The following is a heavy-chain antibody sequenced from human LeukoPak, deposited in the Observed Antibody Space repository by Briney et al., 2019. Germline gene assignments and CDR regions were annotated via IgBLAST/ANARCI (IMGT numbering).Heavy chain of an antibody. V-gene: IGHV3-7*01. D-gene: IGHD3-16*01. J-gene: IGHJ5*02. CDR2: IKQDGTEK. Sequence: GESLRLSCAASGFTFTTYWMSWVRQAPGKGLEWVANIKQDGTEKYYVDSVKGRFTISRDNAKNSLYLQMNSLRAEDTAVYFCAKGDKMLTWRRTYNRFDPWGQGTLVTVSS. CDR3: AKGDKMLTWRRTYNRFDP. CDR1: GFTFTTYW.